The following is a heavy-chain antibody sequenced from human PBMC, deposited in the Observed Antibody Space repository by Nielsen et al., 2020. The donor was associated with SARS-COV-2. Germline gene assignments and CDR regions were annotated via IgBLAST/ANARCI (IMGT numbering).Heavy chain of an antibody. J-gene: IGHJ3*02. CDR2: MNPNSGNT. D-gene: IGHD4-17*01. Sequence: ASVKVSCKASGYTFTSYDINWVRQATGQGLEWMGWMNPNSGNTGYAQKFQGRVTMTRNTSISTAYMELNSLRAEDTAVYYCARDHGEWAFDIWGQGTMVTVSS. V-gene: IGHV1-8*01. CDR1: GYTFTSYD. CDR3: ARDHGEWAFDI.